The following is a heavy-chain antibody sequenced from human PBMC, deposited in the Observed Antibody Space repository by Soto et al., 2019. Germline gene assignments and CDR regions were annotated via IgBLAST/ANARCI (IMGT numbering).Heavy chain of an antibody. CDR1: GFTFSSYA. CDR2: ISGSGGST. D-gene: IGHD3-22*01. V-gene: IGHV3-23*01. Sequence: GGSLRLSCAASGFTFSSYAMSWVRQAPGKGLEWVSAISGSGGSTYYADSVKGRFTISRDNSKNTLYLQMNSLRAEDTAVYYCANALSDGDSSGYYAFDIWGQGTMVTVSS. CDR3: ANALSDGDSSGYYAFDI. J-gene: IGHJ3*02.